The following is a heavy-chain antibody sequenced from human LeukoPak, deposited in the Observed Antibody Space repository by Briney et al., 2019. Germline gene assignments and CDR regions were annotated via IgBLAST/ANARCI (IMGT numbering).Heavy chain of an antibody. CDR3: ATLPSIAAYGAFDI. CDR2: INPNSGGT. D-gene: IGHD6-6*01. V-gene: IGHV1-2*02. J-gene: IGHJ3*02. Sequence: ASVKVSCKASGYTFTGYYMHWVRQAPGQGLEWMGWINPNSGGTNYAQKFQGRVTMTRDTSISTAYMELSRLRSDDTAVYYCATLPSIAAYGAFDIWGQGTMVTVSS. CDR1: GYTFTGYY.